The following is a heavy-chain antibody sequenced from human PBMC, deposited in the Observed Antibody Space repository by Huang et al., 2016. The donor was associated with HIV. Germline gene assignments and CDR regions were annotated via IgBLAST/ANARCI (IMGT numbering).Heavy chain of an antibody. Sequence: QVQLQQWGAGLLKPSETLSLTCAVYGGSFSGYYWSWIRQPPGKGLEWIGEINHSGSTNYNPSLKSRVTISVDTSKNQFSLKLSYVTAADTAVYYCARILMYYNSSGYGFDYWGQGTLVTVSS. CDR1: GGSFSGYY. J-gene: IGHJ4*02. CDR3: ARILMYYNSSGYGFDY. D-gene: IGHD3-22*01. V-gene: IGHV4-34*01. CDR2: INHSGST.